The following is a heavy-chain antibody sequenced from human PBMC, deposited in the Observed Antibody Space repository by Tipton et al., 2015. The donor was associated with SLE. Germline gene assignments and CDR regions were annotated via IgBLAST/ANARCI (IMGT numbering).Heavy chain of an antibody. V-gene: IGHV3-23*01. CDR1: GFTFSSYV. CDR3: AKFEKTTDFYLDS. J-gene: IGHJ4*02. Sequence: SLRLSCATSGFTFSSYVLSWVRRAPGKGLEWVSAISGGGGSTYYADFVKGRFSISIDKSKKTLSLQMNSLRVDDTATYYCAKFEKTTDFYLDSWGQGTLVSVSS. CDR2: ISGGGGST. D-gene: IGHD1/OR15-1a*01.